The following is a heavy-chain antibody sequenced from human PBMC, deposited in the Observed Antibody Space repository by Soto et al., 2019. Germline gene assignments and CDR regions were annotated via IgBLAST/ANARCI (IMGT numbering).Heavy chain of an antibody. CDR3: ARVGRSS. V-gene: IGHV4-34*01. CDR1: GGSFSGYY. J-gene: IGHJ5*02. D-gene: IGHD3-10*01. CDR2: INHSGST. Sequence: SETLSLTCAVYGGSFSGYYRSWIRQPPGKGLEWIGEINHSGSTNYNPSLKSRVTISVDTSKNQFSLKLSSVTAADTAVYYCARVGRSSWGQGTLVTVSS.